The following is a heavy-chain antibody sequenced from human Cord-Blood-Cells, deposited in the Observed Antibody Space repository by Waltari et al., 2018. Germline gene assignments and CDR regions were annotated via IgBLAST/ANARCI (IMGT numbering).Heavy chain of an antibody. J-gene: IGHJ4*02. Sequence: QVQLVQSGVEVKKPGASVKVSCKASGYTFTSYAMHWVRQAPGQRLEWMGWINAGNGNTKYSQKFQGRVTITRDTSASTAYMELSSLRSEDTAVYYCARGALSPIYCSGGSCYFDYWGQGTLVTV. CDR2: INAGNGNT. CDR3: ARGALSPIYCSGGSCYFDY. D-gene: IGHD2-15*01. V-gene: IGHV1-3*01. CDR1: GYTFTSYA.